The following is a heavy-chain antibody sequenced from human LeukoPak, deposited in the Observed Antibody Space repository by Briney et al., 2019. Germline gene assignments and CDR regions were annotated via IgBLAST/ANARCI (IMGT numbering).Heavy chain of an antibody. CDR1: GGSMSGFF. J-gene: IGHJ6*02. CDR2: IYYSGSST. CDR3: ARTSRHFYGSGTNLTPWPAGMDV. Sequence: SETLSLTCTVSGGSMSGFFWTWIRQPPGRELEWIGSIYYSGSSTRYNPSLKSRVTISVDTSKSQFSLNLNSATAADTAVYYCARTSRHFYGSGTNLTPWPAGMDVWGQGTTVTVS. D-gene: IGHD3-10*01. V-gene: IGHV4-59*01.